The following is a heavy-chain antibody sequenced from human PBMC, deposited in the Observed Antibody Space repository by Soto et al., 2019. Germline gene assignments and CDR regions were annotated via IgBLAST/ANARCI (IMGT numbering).Heavy chain of an antibody. CDR2: ISRSSNYI. Sequence: GGSLRLSCAASGFTFSSYTMSWVRQAPGKGLEWVSSISRSSNYIVYADSVKGRFTISRDNAKNSVYLQVNSLRPEDSAVYYCRREEYDYWGQGTLVTVSS. V-gene: IGHV3-21*01. CDR1: GFTFSSYT. J-gene: IGHJ4*02. CDR3: RREEYDY. D-gene: IGHD1-26*01.